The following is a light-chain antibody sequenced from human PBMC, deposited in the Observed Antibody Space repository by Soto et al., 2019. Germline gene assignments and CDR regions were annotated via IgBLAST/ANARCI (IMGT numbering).Light chain of an antibody. Sequence: DVVMTQSPLSLPVTLGQPASISCRSSQSLVDNDGNTYLNWFQQRPGQSPRRLIYKVSNRDSGVPDRFSGSGSGADFTLKISRVEAEDVGVYYCMQGTHWPPFTFGPGTKVDIK. CDR3: MQGTHWPPFT. CDR1: QSLVDNDGNTY. J-gene: IGKJ3*01. CDR2: KVS. V-gene: IGKV2-30*01.